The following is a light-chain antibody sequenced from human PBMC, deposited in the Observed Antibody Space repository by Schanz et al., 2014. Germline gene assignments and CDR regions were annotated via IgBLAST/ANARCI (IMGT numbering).Light chain of an antibody. CDR1: SSDVGGYNF. CDR3: SSYAGTSTYV. CDR2: DVS. J-gene: IGLJ1*01. V-gene: IGLV2-14*01. Sequence: QAALTQPASVSGSPGQSITISCTGTSSDVGGYNFVSWYQQHPGKAPKLMIYDVSNRPSGVSNRFSGSKSGNTASLTISGLQTEDDADYYCSSYAGTSTYVFGTGTKLTVL.